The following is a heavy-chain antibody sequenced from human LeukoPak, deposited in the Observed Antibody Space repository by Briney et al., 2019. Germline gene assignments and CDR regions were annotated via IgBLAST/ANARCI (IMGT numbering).Heavy chain of an antibody. J-gene: IGHJ3*02. CDR3: AKDSASELELLRPDAFDI. D-gene: IGHD1-7*01. CDR1: GFTFSSYA. CDR2: ISGSGGST. Sequence: AGGSLRLSCAASGFTFSSYAMSWVRQAPGKGLEWVSAISGSGGSTYYADSVKGRFTISRDNSKNTLYLQMNSLRAEDTAVYYCAKDSASELELLRPDAFDIWGQGTMVTVSS. V-gene: IGHV3-23*01.